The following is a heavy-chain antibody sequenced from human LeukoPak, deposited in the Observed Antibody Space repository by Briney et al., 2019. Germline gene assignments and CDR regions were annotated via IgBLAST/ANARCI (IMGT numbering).Heavy chain of an antibody. CDR3: ARDPSPPWVHWVYFDY. D-gene: IGHD7-27*01. CDR1: GYTFTSYY. V-gene: IGHV1-46*01. CDR2: INPSGGST. Sequence: ASVKVSCKASGYTFTSYYMHWVRQAPGQGLEWMGIINPSGGSTSYAQKFQGRVTMTRDTSTSTVYMELSSLRSEDTAVYYCARDPSPPWVHWVYFDYWGQGTLVTVSS. J-gene: IGHJ4*02.